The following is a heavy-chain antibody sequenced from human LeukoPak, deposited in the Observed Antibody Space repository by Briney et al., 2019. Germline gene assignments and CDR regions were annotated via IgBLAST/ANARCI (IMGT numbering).Heavy chain of an antibody. CDR1: GFTFDSYA. D-gene: IGHD6-6*01. V-gene: IGHV3-21*01. J-gene: IGHJ4*02. CDR3: ARCPYSSSSGYYFGY. CDR2: ISSSSSYI. Sequence: PGGSLRLSCEGSGFTFDSYAMSWVRQAPGKGLEWVSSISSSSSYIYYADSVKGRFTISRDNAKNSLYLQMNSLRAEDTAVYYCARCPYSSSSGYYFGYWGQGTLVTVSS.